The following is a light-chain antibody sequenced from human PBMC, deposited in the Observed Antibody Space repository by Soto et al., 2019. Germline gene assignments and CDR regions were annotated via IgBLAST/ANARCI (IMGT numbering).Light chain of an antibody. CDR3: QQYYNIPYT. CDR1: QSVLNRSNNKNY. CDR2: WAS. V-gene: IGKV4-1*01. J-gene: IGKJ2*01. Sequence: DIVMTQSPDSLAVSLGERVTINCKSSQSVLNRSNNKNYLAWYQQKPGQPPKLLIDWASTRESGVPDRFRGSGSGTDFTLTISNLQAEDVAVYYCQQYYNIPYTFGQGTKLEIK.